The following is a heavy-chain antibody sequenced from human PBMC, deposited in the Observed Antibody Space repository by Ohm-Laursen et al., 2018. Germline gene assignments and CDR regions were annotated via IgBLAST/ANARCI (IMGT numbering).Heavy chain of an antibody. J-gene: IGHJ4*02. CDR3: AREELESSGWAD. CDR1: RFTFSSYS. V-gene: IGHV3-48*01. CDR2: ISSGSSTI. Sequence: SLRLSCTASRFTFSSYSMNWVRQAPGKGLEWVSYISSGSSTIYYADSVKGRFTISRDNAKNSLYLQMNSLRAEDTAVYYCAREELESSGWADWGQGTLVTVSS. D-gene: IGHD6-19*01.